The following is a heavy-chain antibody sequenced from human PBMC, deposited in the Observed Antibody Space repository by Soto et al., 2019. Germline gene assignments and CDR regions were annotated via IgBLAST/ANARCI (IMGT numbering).Heavy chain of an antibody. J-gene: IGHJ4*02. CDR1: GDSVSSNSAG. CDR3: ARDNTNWYIDY. V-gene: IGHV6-1*01. CDR2: TCYRSNWYN. Sequence: SQTLSLTCAISGDSVSSNSAGWNWIRQSPSKGLEWLGRTCYRSNWYNDYAVSVKSRITINADTSRNQFSLQLNSVTPEDTAVYYCARDNTNWYIDYWGQGTLVTVSS. D-gene: IGHD1-1*01.